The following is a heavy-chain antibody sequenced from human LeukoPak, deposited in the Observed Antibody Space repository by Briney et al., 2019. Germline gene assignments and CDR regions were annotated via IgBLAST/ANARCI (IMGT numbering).Heavy chain of an antibody. Sequence: GGSLRLSCAGSGFTVSSNYMSWVRQAPGEGLEWVSVIYTSGTTYYADSMKGRFTISRDSSKDTLYLQMNSLRAEDTAVYYCAGRLYDAFDIWGQGTMVTVSS. V-gene: IGHV3-53*01. CDR2: IYTSGTT. CDR1: GFTVSSNY. J-gene: IGHJ3*02. CDR3: AGRLYDAFDI.